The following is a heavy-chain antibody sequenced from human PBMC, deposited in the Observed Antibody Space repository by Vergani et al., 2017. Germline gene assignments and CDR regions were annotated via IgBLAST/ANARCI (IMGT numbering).Heavy chain of an antibody. Sequence: EVQLMESGGGWAQPGGSLRLSCAASGFVFSESPIHWVRQVPGKGLEWLGHIRRRSEHYATAYGPSLIGRATISRDDSTNTAYLQLSSLGTDDTAIYFCSAQTHSGHDYWGQGTLVAVSS. CDR3: SAQTHSGHDY. CDR1: GFVFSESP. CDR2: IRRRSEHYAT. J-gene: IGHJ4*02. V-gene: IGHV3-73*01. D-gene: IGHD5-12*01.